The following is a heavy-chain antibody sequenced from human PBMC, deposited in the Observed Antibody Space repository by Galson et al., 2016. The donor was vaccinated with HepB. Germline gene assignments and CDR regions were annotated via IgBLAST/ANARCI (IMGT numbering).Heavy chain of an antibody. J-gene: IGHJ4*02. CDR1: GFIFSSYS. CDR2: ISGGSSYI. Sequence: SLRLSCAASGFIFSSYSMNWVRQAPGKGLEWVSFISGGSSYIYYADSVKGRFTISRDNAKNALYLQMNSLRAEDTAVYYCASIVVMTQEGPFDIWGQGILVTVSS. D-gene: IGHD3-22*01. V-gene: IGHV3-21*01. CDR3: ASIVVMTQEGPFDI.